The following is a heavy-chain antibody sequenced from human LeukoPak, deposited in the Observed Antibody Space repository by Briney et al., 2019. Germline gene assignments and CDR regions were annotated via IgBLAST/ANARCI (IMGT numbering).Heavy chain of an antibody. Sequence: GGSLRLSCAASGFTFSTYSMNWVRQAPGKGLEWVSSISSTSFYIYYADSMKGRFTISRDNAKNSLYLQMNSLRAEDTAVYYCARARDGYNPIDSWGQGTLVTVSS. J-gene: IGHJ4*02. CDR1: GFTFSTYS. CDR3: ARARDGYNPIDS. D-gene: IGHD5-24*01. CDR2: ISSTSFYI. V-gene: IGHV3-21*01.